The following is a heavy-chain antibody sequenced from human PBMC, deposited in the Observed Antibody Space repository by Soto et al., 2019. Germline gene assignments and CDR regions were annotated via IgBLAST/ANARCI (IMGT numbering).Heavy chain of an antibody. CDR2: ISAYSGNT. D-gene: IGHD3-22*01. CDR1: GYTYTSYN. CDR3: ASLWSDSRGYYPDY. V-gene: IGHV1-18*04. Sequence: ASVKVSCKASGYTYTSYNMGWVRQAPGQGLEWMGWISAYSGNTNYAQKFQDRVTMTRDTSTSTTYMEVKSLRSDDTAVYYCASLWSDSRGYYPDYWGQGTLVTVSP. J-gene: IGHJ4*02.